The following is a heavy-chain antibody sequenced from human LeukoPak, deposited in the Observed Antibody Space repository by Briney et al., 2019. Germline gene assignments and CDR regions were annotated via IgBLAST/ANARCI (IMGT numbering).Heavy chain of an antibody. CDR1: GFTFSSYSM. J-gene: IGHJ4*02. V-gene: IGHV4-4*02. CDR3: ARDFVSFDSSVFDL. D-gene: IGHD3-22*01. Sequence: GSLRLSCATSGFTFSSYSMNWVRQPPGKGLQWIGEIYHSGSTNYSPSLKSRVTISVDKSKNQFSLKLISVTAADTALYYCARDFVSFDSSVFDLWGQGILVTVSS. CDR2: IYHSGST.